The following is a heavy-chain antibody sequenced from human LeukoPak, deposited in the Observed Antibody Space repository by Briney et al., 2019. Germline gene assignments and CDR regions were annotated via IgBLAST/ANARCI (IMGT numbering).Heavy chain of an antibody. V-gene: IGHV3-21*01. J-gene: IGHJ4*02. CDR3: ARTLDYYFYY. Sequence: PGGSLRLSCAASGFTFSSYRMNWVRQAPGKGLEWVSSISTGSSNIYYADSVKGRFTISRDNAKNSLYLQMNSLRAEDTAVYYCARTLDYYFYYWGQGTLVTVSS. D-gene: IGHD1-1*01. CDR2: ISTGSSNI. CDR1: GFTFSSYR.